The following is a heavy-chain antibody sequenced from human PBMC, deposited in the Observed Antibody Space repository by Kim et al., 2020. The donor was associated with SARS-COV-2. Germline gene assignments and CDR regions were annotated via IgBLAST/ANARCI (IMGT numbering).Heavy chain of an antibody. V-gene: IGHV3-23*01. J-gene: IGHJ4*02. CDR2: ISGSGGST. CDR1: GFTFSSYA. D-gene: IGHD3-10*01. CDR3: AKDRTGYYYGSGSYLYFDY. Sequence: GGSLRLSCAASGFTFSSYAMSWVRQAPGKGLEWVSAISGSGGSTYYADSVKGRFTISRDNSKNTLYLQMNSLRAEDTAVYYCAKDRTGYYYGSGSYLYFDYWGQGTLVTVSS.